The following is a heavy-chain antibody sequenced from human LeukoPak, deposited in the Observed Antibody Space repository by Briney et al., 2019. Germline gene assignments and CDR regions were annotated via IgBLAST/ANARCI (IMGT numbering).Heavy chain of an antibody. CDR1: GGSISSSSYY. J-gene: IGHJ5*02. CDR3: ARQFSTWLEPGNNWFDP. D-gene: IGHD6-19*01. Sequence: KTSETLSLTCTVSGGSISSSSYYWGWIRQPPGKGLEWIGSIYYSGSTYYNPSLKSRVTISVDTSKNQFSLKLSSVTAADTAVYYCARQFSTWLEPGNNWFDPWGQGTLVTVSS. CDR2: IYYSGST. V-gene: IGHV4-39*01.